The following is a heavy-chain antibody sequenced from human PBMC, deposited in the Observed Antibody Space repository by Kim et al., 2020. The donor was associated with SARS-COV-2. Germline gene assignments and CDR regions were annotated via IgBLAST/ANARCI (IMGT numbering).Heavy chain of an antibody. CDR3: AKAKRAMMLGEVFDI. D-gene: IGHD3-10*02. CDR1: GFSFNNYA. Sequence: GSLRLSCAASGFSFNNYAMHWVRQAPGKGLEWVAVIWYDGNKESYTGSVEGRFTISRDNSKNTVHLQMNSLSADDTAVYYCAKAKRAMMLGEVFDIWGQ. J-gene: IGHJ3*02. CDR2: IWYDGNKE. V-gene: IGHV3-33*06.